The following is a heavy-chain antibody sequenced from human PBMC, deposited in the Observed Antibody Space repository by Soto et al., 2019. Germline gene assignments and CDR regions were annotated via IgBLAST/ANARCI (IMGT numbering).Heavy chain of an antibody. J-gene: IGHJ4*02. CDR3: ARDSIVARYYFDY. V-gene: IGHV1-46*01. D-gene: IGHD6-6*01. CDR2: INPRGGST. CDR1: GYTFTRYY. Sequence: GASVKVSCKASGYTFTRYYIHWVRQAPGQGLEWMGIINPRGGSTTYAQKFQGRVTLTSDTSTSTAYMELSRLRSDDTAVYFCARDSIVARYYFDYWGQGTPVTVSS.